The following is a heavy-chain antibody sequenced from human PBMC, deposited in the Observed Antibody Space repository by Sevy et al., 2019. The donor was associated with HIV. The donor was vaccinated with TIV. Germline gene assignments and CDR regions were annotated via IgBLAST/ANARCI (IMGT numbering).Heavy chain of an antibody. Sequence: GGSLRLSCAASGFTFSSYTIHWVRQTPGKGLEWVAVLSYDGSNKYYAYSVKGRFTVSRDNSKNTVFLQMNSLRPEDTAVYFCARGMKPYYYYDMAVWGQGTTVTVSS. CDR1: GFTFSSYT. J-gene: IGHJ6*02. CDR3: ARGMKPYYYYDMAV. V-gene: IGHV3-30-3*01. CDR2: LSYDGSNK.